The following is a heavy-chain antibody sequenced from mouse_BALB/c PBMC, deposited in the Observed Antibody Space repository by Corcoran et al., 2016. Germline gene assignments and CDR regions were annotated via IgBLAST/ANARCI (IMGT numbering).Heavy chain of an antibody. CDR2: INPYNGAT. V-gene: IGHV1-26*01. Sequence: EVQLQQSGPELVKPGASVKISCKASGYSFTGYYMHWVKQSHVKSLEWIGRINPYNGATSYNQNFKDKASLTVDKSSSTAYMELHSLTSEDSAVYYCARDWGAGFAYWGQGTLVTVSA. J-gene: IGHJ3*01. CDR1: GYSFTGYY. CDR3: ARDWGAGFAY.